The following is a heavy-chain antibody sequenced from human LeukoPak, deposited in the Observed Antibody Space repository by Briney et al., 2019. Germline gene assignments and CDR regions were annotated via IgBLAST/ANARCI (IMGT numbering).Heavy chain of an antibody. D-gene: IGHD2-21*02. CDR2: IYSGGST. J-gene: IGHJ4*02. Sequence: EWVSVIYSGGSTYYADSVKGRFTISRDNSKNTLYLQMNSLRAEDTAVYYCARGLLFYDYWGQGTLVTVSS. V-gene: IGHV3-66*01. CDR3: ARGLLFYDY.